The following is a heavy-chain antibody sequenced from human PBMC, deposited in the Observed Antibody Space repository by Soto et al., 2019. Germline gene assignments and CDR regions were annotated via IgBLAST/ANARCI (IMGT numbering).Heavy chain of an antibody. CDR2: ISYDGARK. CDR1: GFTFSIYA. D-gene: IGHD2-15*01. CDR3: SRGDREDTAVVIGARPGEYGMDV. V-gene: IGHV3-30-3*01. J-gene: IGHJ6*02. Sequence: PGGSLRLSCAASGFTFSIYAMHWVRQAPGKGLEWVAVISYDGARKAYTNSVEGRFTISRDTSKNTLYLQMNSLRVEDTAAYYCSRGDREDTAVVIGARPGEYGMDVWGQGTTVPVYS.